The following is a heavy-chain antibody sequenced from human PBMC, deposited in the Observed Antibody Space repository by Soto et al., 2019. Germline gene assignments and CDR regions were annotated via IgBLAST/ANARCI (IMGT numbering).Heavy chain of an antibody. CDR2: ISAYNGNT. J-gene: IGHJ5*02. V-gene: IGHV1-18*01. CDR3: ARVDIVVVPAAP. D-gene: IGHD2-2*01. Sequence: SVNVSCKTAGYTYTSYGVSWVRQAPGQGLEWMGWISAYNGNTNYAQKLQGRVTMTTDTSTSTAYMELRSLRSDDTAVYYCARVDIVVVPAAPWGQGTLVTVSS. CDR1: GYTYTSYG.